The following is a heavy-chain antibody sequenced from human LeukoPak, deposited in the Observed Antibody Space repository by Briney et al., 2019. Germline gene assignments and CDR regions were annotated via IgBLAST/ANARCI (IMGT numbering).Heavy chain of an antibody. J-gene: IGHJ4*02. Sequence: GGSLRLSCAASGFTFSKYAMSWVRQAPGKGLEWVSVISGSGGTTYYADSVKGRFTISRDNSKNTLYLQMNSLRVEDTAVYYCAKDLEEVVVITLDYWGQGTLVTVSS. CDR1: GFTFSKYA. V-gene: IGHV3-23*01. D-gene: IGHD3-22*01. CDR3: AKDLEEVVVITLDY. CDR2: ISGSGGTT.